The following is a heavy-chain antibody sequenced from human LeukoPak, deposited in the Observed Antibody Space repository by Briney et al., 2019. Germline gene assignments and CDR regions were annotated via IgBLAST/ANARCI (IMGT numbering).Heavy chain of an antibody. V-gene: IGHV1-2*02. CDR3: ARGLGLWFGELFAFDI. CDR2: INPNSGGT. CDR1: GYTFTSYY. Sequence: ASVKVSCKASGYTFTSYYMHWVRQAPGQGLEWMGWINPNSGGTNYAQKFQGRVTMTRDTSISTAYMELSRLRSDDTAVYYCARGLGLWFGELFAFDIWGQGTMVTVSS. J-gene: IGHJ3*02. D-gene: IGHD3-10*01.